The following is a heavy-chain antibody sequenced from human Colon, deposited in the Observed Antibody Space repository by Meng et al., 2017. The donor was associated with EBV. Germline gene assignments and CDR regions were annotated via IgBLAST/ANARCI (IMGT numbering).Heavy chain of an antibody. CDR3: ARAWGYCSSGSCRTG. V-gene: IGHV4-34*01. Sequence: GQLQQLGSGLLKPSETLSLTCAVYGGPSSNFYWSWIRQPPGKGLEWIGEMNQSGSTNYNPSLKSRVTISVDASKNQFSLKLSSVSAADTAVYYCARAWGYCSSGSCRTGWGQGTLVTVSS. D-gene: IGHD2-15*01. CDR2: MNQSGST. J-gene: IGHJ4*02. CDR1: GGPSSNFY.